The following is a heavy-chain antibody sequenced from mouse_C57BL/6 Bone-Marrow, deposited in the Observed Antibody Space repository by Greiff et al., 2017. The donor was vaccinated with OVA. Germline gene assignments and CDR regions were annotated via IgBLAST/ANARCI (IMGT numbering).Heavy chain of an antibody. D-gene: IGHD2-14*01. CDR2: ISSGSSTI. V-gene: IGHV5-17*01. Sequence: EVQGVESGGGLVKPGGSLKLSCAASGFTFSDYGMHWVRQAPEKGLEWVAYISSGSSTIYYADTVKGRFTITRDNATNTLFMQLSSLRSEDTAMYYCARDRLFAYWGQGTLVTVSA. J-gene: IGHJ3*01. CDR1: GFTFSDYG. CDR3: ARDRLFAY.